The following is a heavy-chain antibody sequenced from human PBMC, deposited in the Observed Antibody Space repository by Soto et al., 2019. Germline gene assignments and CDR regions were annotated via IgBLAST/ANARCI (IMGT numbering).Heavy chain of an antibody. V-gene: IGHV4-31*03. J-gene: IGHJ4*02. D-gene: IGHD3-3*01. CDR3: ARGNYDFWSGYRPYYFDY. CDR1: GGSISSGGYY. CDR2: IYYSGST. Sequence: QVQLQESGPGLVKPSQTLSLTCTVSGGSISSGGYYWSWIRQHPGKGLEWIGYIYYSGSTYYNPSLKSRVTISVDTSKNQFSLKLSSVTAADTAVYYCARGNYDFWSGYRPYYFDYWGQGTLVTVSS.